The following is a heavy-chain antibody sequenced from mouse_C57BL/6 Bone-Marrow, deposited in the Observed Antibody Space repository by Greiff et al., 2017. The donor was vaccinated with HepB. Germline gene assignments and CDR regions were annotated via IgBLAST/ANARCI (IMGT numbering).Heavy chain of an antibody. CDR3: ARFYYGSSHSHYYAMDY. D-gene: IGHD1-1*01. J-gene: IGHJ4*01. Sequence: EVHLVESGPELVKPGDSVKISCKASGYSFTGYFMNWVMQSHGKSLEWIGRINPYNGDTFYNQKFKGKATLTVDKSSSTAHMELRSLTSEDSAVYYCARFYYGSSHSHYYAMDYWGQGTSVTVSS. CDR2: INPYNGDT. V-gene: IGHV1-20*01. CDR1: GYSFTGYF.